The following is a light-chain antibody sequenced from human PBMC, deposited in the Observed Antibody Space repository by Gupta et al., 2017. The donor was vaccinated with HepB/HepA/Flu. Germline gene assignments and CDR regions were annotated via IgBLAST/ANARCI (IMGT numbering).Light chain of an antibody. Sequence: QSAQTQPASVSASPGQSVPISSTGTSNDVGGYNYVSCYQQHPDKASRLMIYDVSNRPAGVSNRFSGSKSGNTASLTISGHQAEDEADYYCDSYTSSSAYVFGTGTKVTVL. CDR2: DVS. CDR3: DSYTSSSAYV. CDR1: SNDVGGYNY. V-gene: IGLV2-14*03. J-gene: IGLJ1*01.